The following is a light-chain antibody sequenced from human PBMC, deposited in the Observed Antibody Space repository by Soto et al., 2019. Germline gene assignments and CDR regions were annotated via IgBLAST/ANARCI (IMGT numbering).Light chain of an antibody. Sequence: QAVVAQPPSASGTPGQTVTISCSGGSSNIKTNGVSWYQQVPGAAPKLLIYSNSQRPSGAPDRFSGSKSGTSASLAISGLQSEDEATYHCSTWDDSLSGLIFGGGTKLTVL. CDR2: SNS. V-gene: IGLV1-44*01. CDR1: SSNIKTNG. J-gene: IGLJ2*01. CDR3: STWDDSLSGLI.